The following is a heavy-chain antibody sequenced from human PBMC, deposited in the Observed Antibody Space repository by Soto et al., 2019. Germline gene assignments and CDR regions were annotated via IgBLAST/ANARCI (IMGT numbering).Heavy chain of an antibody. V-gene: IGHV3-13*01. Sequence: VDLVESGGGVVQPGRSLRLSCAASGFTFSSYDMHWVRQATGKGLEWVSAIGTAGDTYYPGSVKGRFTISRENAKNSLYLQMNSLRAGDTAVYYCARALPRTYYYDSFDAFDIWGQGTMVTVSS. J-gene: IGHJ3*02. CDR2: IGTAGDT. CDR3: ARALPRTYYYDSFDAFDI. D-gene: IGHD3-22*01. CDR1: GFTFSSYD.